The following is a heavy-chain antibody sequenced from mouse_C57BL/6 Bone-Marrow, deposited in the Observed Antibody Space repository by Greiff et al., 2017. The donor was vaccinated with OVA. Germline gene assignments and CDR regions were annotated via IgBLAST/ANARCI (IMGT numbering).Heavy chain of an antibody. V-gene: IGHV1-81*01. CDR3: ARRGGYYGSSYYFDY. J-gene: IGHJ2*01. D-gene: IGHD1-1*01. Sequence: QVQLQQSGAELARPGASVKLSCKASGYTFTSYGISWVKQRTGQGLEWIGDIYPRSGNTYYNEKFKGKATLTADKSSSTAYMELRSLTSEDSAVYFCARRGGYYGSSYYFDYWGQGTTLTVSS. CDR1: GYTFTSYG. CDR2: IYPRSGNT.